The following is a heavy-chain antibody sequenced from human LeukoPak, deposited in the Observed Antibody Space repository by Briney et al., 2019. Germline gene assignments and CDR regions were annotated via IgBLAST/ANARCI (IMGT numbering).Heavy chain of an antibody. CDR2: MNPNSGNT. J-gene: IGHJ4*02. CDR1: GYTFTSYD. D-gene: IGHD2-15*01. Sequence: ASVKVSCKASGYTFTSYDINWVRQATGQGLEWMGWMNPNSGNTGYAQKFQGRVTMTRNTSISTAYMGLSSLRSEDTAVYYRARGRVVVAATVLYYFDYWGQGTLVTVSS. CDR3: ARGRVVVAATVLYYFDY. V-gene: IGHV1-8*02.